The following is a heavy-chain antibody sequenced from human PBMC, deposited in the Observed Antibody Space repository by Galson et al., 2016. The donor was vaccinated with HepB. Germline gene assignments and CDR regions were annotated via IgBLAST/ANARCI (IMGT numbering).Heavy chain of an antibody. D-gene: IGHD3-22*01. J-gene: IGHJ4*02. CDR3: VRAEDYYYGSSGYYPHHFDS. V-gene: IGHV3-48*02. CDR1: GFKFTHYS. CDR2: MSSDGSTT. Sequence: SLRLSCATSGFKFTHYSINWVRQAPGKGLEWVSYMSSDGSTTDHADSVKGRFTISRDTARNSVSLQMNSLRDEDTAIYYCVRAEDYYYGSSGYYPHHFDSWGQGTLVTVSS.